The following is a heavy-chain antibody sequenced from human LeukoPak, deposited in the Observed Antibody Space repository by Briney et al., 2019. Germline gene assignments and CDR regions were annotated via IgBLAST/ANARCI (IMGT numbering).Heavy chain of an antibody. V-gene: IGHV3-11*01. J-gene: IGHJ6*03. CDR3: ARARADMDV. CDR1: GFAFSDYY. Sequence: GGSLRLSCAASGFAFSDYYMSWVRQAPGKGLEWLSYISISGDIIYYADSVRGRITVSRDNAKSSLYLQMNSLTAEDTATYYCARARADMDVWGKGTTVTISS. CDR2: ISISGDII.